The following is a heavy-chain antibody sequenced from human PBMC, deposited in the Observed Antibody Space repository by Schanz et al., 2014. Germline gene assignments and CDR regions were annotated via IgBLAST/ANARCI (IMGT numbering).Heavy chain of an antibody. V-gene: IGHV1-2*06. CDR3: AREMLDIVATMDDDAFDI. D-gene: IGHD5-12*01. CDR2: INPNSGGT. J-gene: IGHJ3*02. Sequence: QVQLVQSGAEVKKPGASMKVSCKASGYPFTGYYMHWVRQAPGQGLEWMGRINPNSGGTNYAQKFQGRVTMTRDTSISTAYMEMSRLISDDTAVYYCAREMLDIVATMDDDAFDIWGQGTMVTVSS. CDR1: GYPFTGYY.